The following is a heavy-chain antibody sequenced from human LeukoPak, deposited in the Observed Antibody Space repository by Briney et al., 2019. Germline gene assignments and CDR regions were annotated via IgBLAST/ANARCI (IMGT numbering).Heavy chain of an antibody. Sequence: GGSLRLSCAASGFTFSNYNMNWVRQAPGKGLEWVSYISSRGSYTHYADSVKGRFTISRDNAKNSLYLQMNSLRAEDTAVYYCAGAISDYDASDIWGQGTMVTVSS. CDR1: GFTFSNYN. CDR3: AGAISDYDASDI. J-gene: IGHJ3*02. D-gene: IGHD4-17*01. V-gene: IGHV3-21*06. CDR2: ISSRGSYT.